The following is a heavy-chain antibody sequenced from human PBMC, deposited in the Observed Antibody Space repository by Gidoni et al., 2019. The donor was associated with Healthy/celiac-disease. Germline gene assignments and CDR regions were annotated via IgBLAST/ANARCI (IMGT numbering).Heavy chain of an antibody. V-gene: IGHV3-15*01. J-gene: IGHJ6*02. CDR1: GFTFSNAW. Sequence: EVQLVESGGGLVKPGGSLRLSCAASGFTFSNAWMSWVRPAPGNGREWVGRIKSKTDGGTTDYAATVKGRFTITREDSKNTLYLQMNSLKTEDTAVYYCTGSGTNYYYYGMDVWGQGTTVTVSS. CDR2: IKSKTDGGTT. D-gene: IGHD1-1*01. CDR3: TGSGTNYYYYGMDV.